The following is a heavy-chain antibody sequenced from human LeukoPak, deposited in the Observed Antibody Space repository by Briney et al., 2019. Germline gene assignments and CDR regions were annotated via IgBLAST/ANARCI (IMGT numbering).Heavy chain of an antibody. V-gene: IGHV6-1*01. CDR3: ARDGMAVAVGSFHL. CDR2: TYYRSKWYN. D-gene: IGHD6-19*01. CDR1: GDTVSSYSAT. Sequence: SQTLSLTCAISGDTVSSYSATWNWNRQCPSRGLEWLGSTYYRSKWYNDYATSVKSRLTIKPDTSKNQFYLQMNSVTPEDTAVYYCARDGMAVAVGSFHLWGRGTLVTVSS. J-gene: IGHJ2*01.